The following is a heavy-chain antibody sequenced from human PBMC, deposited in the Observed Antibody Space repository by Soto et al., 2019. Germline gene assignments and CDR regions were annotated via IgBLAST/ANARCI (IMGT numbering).Heavy chain of an antibody. CDR2: IYYSGST. D-gene: IGHD3-10*01. Sequence: PSETLSLTCTVSGGSISSYYWSWIRQPPGKGLEWIGYIYYSGSTNYNPSLKSRVTISVDTSKNQFSLKLSSVTAADTAVYYCASSYGSGSYYYYGMDVWGQGTTVTVSS. CDR3: ASSYGSGSYYYYGMDV. J-gene: IGHJ6*02. V-gene: IGHV4-59*01. CDR1: GGSISSYY.